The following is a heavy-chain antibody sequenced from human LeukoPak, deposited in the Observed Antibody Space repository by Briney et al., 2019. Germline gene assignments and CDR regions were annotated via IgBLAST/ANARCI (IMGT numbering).Heavy chain of an antibody. J-gene: IGHJ5*02. V-gene: IGHV5-51*01. CDR2: IYPGDSDT. Sequence: GESLRISCKGSGYSFTSYWIGWVRQMPGKGLEWMGIIYPGDSDTRYSPSFQGQVTISADKSISTAYLQWSSLKASDTAMYYCARLVCELREPIGWFDPWGQGTLVTVSS. D-gene: IGHD1-26*01. CDR1: GYSFTSYW. CDR3: ARLVCELREPIGWFDP.